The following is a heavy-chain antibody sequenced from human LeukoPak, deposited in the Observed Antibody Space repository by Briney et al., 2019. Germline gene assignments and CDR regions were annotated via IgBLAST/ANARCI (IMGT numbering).Heavy chain of an antibody. J-gene: IGHJ4*02. CDR3: ARGYSSPVPNFDY. CDR1: GYTFTGYY. V-gene: IGHV1-2*02. Sequence: ASVKVSCKTSGYTFTGYYMHWARQAPGQGLEWMGWINPNSGGTNYAQKFQGRVTMTRDTSITTAYMELPSLTSDDTAVYYCARGYSSPVPNFDYWGQGTLVTVSS. CDR2: INPNSGGT. D-gene: IGHD6-13*01.